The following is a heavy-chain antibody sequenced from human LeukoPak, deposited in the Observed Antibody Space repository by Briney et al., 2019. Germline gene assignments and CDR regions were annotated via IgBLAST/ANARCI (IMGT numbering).Heavy chain of an antibody. V-gene: IGHV5-51*01. CDR1: GYSFTSYC. CDR3: ARQYCSGGSCYLDFDY. Sequence: GESLKISCKGSGYSFTSYCIGWVRQMPGKGLEWMAIIYPGDSDTRYSPSFQGQVTISADKSISTAYLQWSSLKASDTAMYYCARQYCSGGSCYLDFDYWGQGTLVTVSS. CDR2: IYPGDSDT. J-gene: IGHJ4*02. D-gene: IGHD2-15*01.